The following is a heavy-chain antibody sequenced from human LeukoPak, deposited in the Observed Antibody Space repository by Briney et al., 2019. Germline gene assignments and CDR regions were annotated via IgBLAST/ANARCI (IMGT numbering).Heavy chain of an antibody. J-gene: IGHJ4*02. Sequence: GGSLRLSCAASGFTFSSYSMTWVRQAPGKGLEWVSSISSSSYIYYADSVKGRFTISRDNAKNSLYLQMNSLRAEDTAVYYCARDPEYYYDSSGYFAYWGQGTLVTVSS. D-gene: IGHD3-22*01. CDR3: ARDPEYYYDSSGYFAY. V-gene: IGHV3-21*01. CDR2: ISSSSYI. CDR1: GFTFSSYS.